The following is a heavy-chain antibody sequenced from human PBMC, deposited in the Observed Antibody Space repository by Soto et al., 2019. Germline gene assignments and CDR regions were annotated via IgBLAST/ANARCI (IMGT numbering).Heavy chain of an antibody. CDR3: ASRRGGLDGYNYFDY. CDR2: IIPIFGTA. J-gene: IGHJ4*02. D-gene: IGHD5-12*01. CDR1: GGTFSSYA. Sequence: RASVKVSCKASGGTFSSYAISWVRQAPGQGLEWMGGIIPIFGTANYAQKFQGRVTITADESTSTAYMELSSLRSEDTAVYYCASRRGGLDGYNYFDYWGQGTLVTVSS. V-gene: IGHV1-69*13.